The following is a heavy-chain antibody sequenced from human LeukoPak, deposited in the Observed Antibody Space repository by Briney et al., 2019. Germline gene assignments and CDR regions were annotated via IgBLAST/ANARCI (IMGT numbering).Heavy chain of an antibody. D-gene: IGHD5-12*01. CDR3: ARGGYSGYDPFDY. V-gene: IGHV4-30-4*08. CDR2: IYYSGST. Sequence: PSETLSLTCTVSGGSISSGDYYWSWIRQPPGKGLEWIGYIYYSGSTYYNPSLKSRVTISVDTSKNQFSLKLSSVTAADTAVYYCARGGYSGYDPFDYWGQGTLVTVSS. J-gene: IGHJ4*02. CDR1: GGSISSGDYY.